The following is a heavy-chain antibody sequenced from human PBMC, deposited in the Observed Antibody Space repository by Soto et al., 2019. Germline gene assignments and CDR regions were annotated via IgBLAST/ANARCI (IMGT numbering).Heavy chain of an antibody. J-gene: IGHJ3*02. CDR2: IYYSGST. Sequence: QLQLQESGPGLVKPSETLSLTCTVSGGSISSSSYYWGWIRQPPGKGLEWIGSIYYSGSTYYNPSLKSRVTISVDTSKNQFSLKLSSVTAADTAVYYCARRYEDIVVVVAAMNAFDIWGQGTMVTVSS. CDR1: GGSISSSSYY. D-gene: IGHD2-15*01. V-gene: IGHV4-39*01. CDR3: ARRYEDIVVVVAAMNAFDI.